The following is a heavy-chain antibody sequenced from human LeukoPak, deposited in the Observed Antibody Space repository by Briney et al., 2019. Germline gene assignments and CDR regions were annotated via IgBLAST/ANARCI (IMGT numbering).Heavy chain of an antibody. J-gene: IGHJ4*02. CDR3: ARVGHIVAAGTYDY. Sequence: PSETLSLTCTVSGDSISRYYWSWIRQPPGKGLEWIGNIFYSGSPNYTPSLKSRVTTSFDTSKNQFSLKLSFVTAADTAVYYCARVGHIVAAGTYDYWGQGTLVTVSS. V-gene: IGHV4-59*12. CDR1: GDSISRYY. CDR2: IFYSGSP. D-gene: IGHD6-13*01.